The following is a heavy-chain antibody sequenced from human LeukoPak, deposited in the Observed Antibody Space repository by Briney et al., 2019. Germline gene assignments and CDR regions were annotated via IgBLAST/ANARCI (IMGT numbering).Heavy chain of an antibody. CDR2: ITRSSSAK. J-gene: IGHJ4*02. V-gene: IGHV3-48*01. CDR3: TRDQEGSDY. Sequence: GGSLRLSCVASGFTFSSYSMNWVRQAPGKGLEWVSYITRSSSAKFYAGSVKGRFTISRDNAENLLYLQMNSLRAEDTAVYYCTRDQEGSDYWGQGTLVTVSS. CDR1: GFTFSSYS.